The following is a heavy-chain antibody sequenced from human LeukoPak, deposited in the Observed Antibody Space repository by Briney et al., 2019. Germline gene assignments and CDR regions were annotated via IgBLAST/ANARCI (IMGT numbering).Heavy chain of an antibody. CDR1: GGSISSGGYY. D-gene: IGHD6-13*01. CDR2: IYYSGST. CDR3: ARASGIAAAGYYFDY. J-gene: IGHJ4*02. V-gene: IGHV4-61*08. Sequence: SETLSLTCTVSGGSISSGGYYWSWIRQPPGKGLEWIGYIYYSGSTNYNPSLKSRVTISVDTSKNQFSLKLSSVTAADTAVYYCARASGIAAAGYYFDYWGQGTLVTVSS.